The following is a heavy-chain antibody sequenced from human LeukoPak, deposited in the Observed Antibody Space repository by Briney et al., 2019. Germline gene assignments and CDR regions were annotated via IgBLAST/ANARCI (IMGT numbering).Heavy chain of an antibody. CDR3: ARLGEENWFDP. CDR2: IYYSGST. D-gene: IGHD3-10*01. Sequence: SETLSLTCTVSGGSISSYYWSWIRQPPGKGLEWIGYIYYSGSTNYNPSLKSRVTISVDTSKNQFSLKLSSVPAADTAVYYCARLGEENWFDPWGQGTLVTVSS. CDR1: GGSISSYY. V-gene: IGHV4-59*01. J-gene: IGHJ5*02.